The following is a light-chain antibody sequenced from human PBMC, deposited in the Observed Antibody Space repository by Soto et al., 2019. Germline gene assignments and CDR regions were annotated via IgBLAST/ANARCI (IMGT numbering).Light chain of an antibody. J-gene: IGLJ3*02. CDR1: SSNIWNSY. Sequence: QAVVTQPPSVSAAPGQKVTISCSGSSSNIWNSYVSWYQQLPGTAPKLLIYENNKRPSGIPDRFSGSKSGTSATLGITGLQTGDEADYYCGTWDSSLSAWVFGGGTKVTVL. CDR3: GTWDSSLSAWV. V-gene: IGLV1-51*02. CDR2: ENN.